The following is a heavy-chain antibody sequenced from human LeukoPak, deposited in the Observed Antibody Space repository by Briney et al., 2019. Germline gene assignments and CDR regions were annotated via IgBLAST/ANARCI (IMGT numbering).Heavy chain of an antibody. CDR3: ARGPHCSTTSCYGYYYYGMDV. CDR2: INHSGST. CDR1: GGSLSGYY. D-gene: IGHD2-2*01. Sequence: KPSETLSLTCAVYGGSLSGYYWSWIRQPPGKGLEWIGEINHSGSTNYNPSLKSRVTISVDTSKNQCSLKLSSVTAADTAVYYCARGPHCSTTSCYGYYYYGMDVWGLGTTVTVSS. J-gene: IGHJ6*02. V-gene: IGHV4-34*01.